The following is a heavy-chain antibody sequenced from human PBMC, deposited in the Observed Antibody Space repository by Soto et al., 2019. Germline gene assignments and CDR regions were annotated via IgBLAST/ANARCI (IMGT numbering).Heavy chain of an antibody. CDR2: ISAYNGNT. CDR3: ARGQCSGGSCYPSYYYYYMDV. Sequence: ASVKVSCKASGYTFTSYGISWVRQAPGQGLEWMGWISAYNGNTNYAQKLQGRVTMTTDTSTSTAYMELRSLRSDDTAVYYCARGQCSGGSCYPSYYYYYMDVWGKGTTVTVSS. J-gene: IGHJ6*03. D-gene: IGHD2-15*01. V-gene: IGHV1-18*01. CDR1: GYTFTSYG.